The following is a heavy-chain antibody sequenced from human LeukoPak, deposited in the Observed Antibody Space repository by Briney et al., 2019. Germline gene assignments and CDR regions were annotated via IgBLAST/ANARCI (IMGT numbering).Heavy chain of an antibody. CDR3: ARRPTGDPNFDY. CDR2: IYSSGST. V-gene: IGHV4-59*08. J-gene: IGHJ4*02. CDR1: GGSISNYF. Sequence: PSETLSLTCSVSGGSISNYFWTWIRQPPGKGLEWIGYIYSSGSTYYNPSLKSRVTISVDTSKNRFSLKLSTVTAADTAVYYCARRPTGDPNFDYWGQETLVTVSS. D-gene: IGHD1-1*01.